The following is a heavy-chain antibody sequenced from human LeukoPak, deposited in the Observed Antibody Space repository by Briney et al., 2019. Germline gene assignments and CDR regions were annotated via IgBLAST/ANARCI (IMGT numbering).Heavy chain of an antibody. D-gene: IGHD1-26*01. CDR2: ISYDGSNK. J-gene: IGHJ4*02. CDR1: GFTFSTYS. V-gene: IGHV3-30*04. Sequence: PGGSLRLSCVASGFTFSTYSMHWVRQAPGKGLEWVAVISYDGSNKYYADSVKGRFTISRDNSKNTLFLQMNSLRAEDTAVYYCARGGSYPHYYFDSWGQGTLVTVSS. CDR3: ARGGSYPHYYFDS.